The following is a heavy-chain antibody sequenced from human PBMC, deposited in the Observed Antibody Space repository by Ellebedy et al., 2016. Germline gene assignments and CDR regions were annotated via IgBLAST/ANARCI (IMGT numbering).Heavy chain of an antibody. CDR1: GDILTSYY. V-gene: IGHV1-46*04. CDR3: ARGVMRF. D-gene: IGHD2-21*01. Sequence: ASVKVSCKASGDILTSYYMHWVRQAPGQGLEWMGIINPSGGSTRYAQKLQGRVTMTRNTSTTTVYMDLSSLRSEDTAVYYCARGVMRFWGQGTLVTVSS. J-gene: IGHJ4*02. CDR2: INPSGGST.